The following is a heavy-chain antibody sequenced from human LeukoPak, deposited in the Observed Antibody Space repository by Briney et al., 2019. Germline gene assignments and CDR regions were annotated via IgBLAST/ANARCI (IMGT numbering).Heavy chain of an antibody. J-gene: IGHJ4*02. CDR1: GVSVSSYY. V-gene: IGHV4-4*07. Sequence: SETLSLTCSVSGVSVSSYYWSWIRQPAGKGLEWIGRIYSSGTTHYNPSLKSRVTMSVDTSRNQFSLKLISVTAADTAVYYCADDYGDWGQGTLVTVSS. CDR3: ADDYGD. D-gene: IGHD4-17*01. CDR2: IYSSGTT.